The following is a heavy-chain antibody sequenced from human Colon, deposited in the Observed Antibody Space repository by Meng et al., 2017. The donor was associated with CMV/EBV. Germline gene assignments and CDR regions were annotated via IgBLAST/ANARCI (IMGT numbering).Heavy chain of an antibody. D-gene: IGHD3-10*01. CDR2: ISSASGSAK. CDR1: GCPFSNHY. Sequence: GESLKISCVTSGCPFSNHYMSWIRQAPGKGLEWVAYISSASGSAKYYADSVKGRFTISRYNARNSLFLQMNSLTVEDTAVYYCARDPAPTGYYGPDVWGQGTTVTVSS. V-gene: IGHV3-11*01. CDR3: ARDPAPTGYYGPDV. J-gene: IGHJ6*02.